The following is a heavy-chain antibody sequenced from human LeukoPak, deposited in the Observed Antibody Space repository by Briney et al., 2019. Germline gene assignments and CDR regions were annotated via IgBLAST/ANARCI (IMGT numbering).Heavy chain of an antibody. CDR1: GYTFTSYG. CDR2: ISAYNGNT. Sequence: GGSVKVSCKASGYTFTSYGISWVRQAPGQGLEWIGWISAYNGNTHYAQKLQGRVTMTTDTSTSTAYMELRSLRSDDTAVYYCARDPGRGFGESLDYWGQGTLVTVSS. CDR3: ARDPGRGFGESLDY. D-gene: IGHD3-10*01. J-gene: IGHJ4*02. V-gene: IGHV1-18*01.